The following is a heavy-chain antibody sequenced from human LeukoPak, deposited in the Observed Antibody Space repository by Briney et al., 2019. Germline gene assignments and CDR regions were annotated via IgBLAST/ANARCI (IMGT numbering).Heavy chain of an antibody. CDR1: GFTFSSYG. CDR2: ISYDGSNK. J-gene: IGHJ4*02. Sequence: PGGSLRLSCAASGFTFSSYGMHWVRQAPGKGLEWVAVISYDGSNKYYTDSVKGRFTISRDNSKNTLYLQMNSLRAEDTAVYYCAKEEFTYWGQGTLVTVSS. D-gene: IGHD3-10*01. CDR3: AKEEFTY. V-gene: IGHV3-30*18.